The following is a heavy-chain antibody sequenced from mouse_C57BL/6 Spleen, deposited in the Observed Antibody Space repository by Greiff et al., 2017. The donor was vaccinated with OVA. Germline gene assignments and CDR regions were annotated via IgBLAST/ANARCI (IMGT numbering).Heavy chain of an antibody. J-gene: IGHJ3*01. CDR3: TLYYYGSSSFAY. Sequence: EVHLVESGAELVRPGASVKLSCTASGFNIKDDYMHWVKQRPEQGLEWIGWIDPENGDTEYASKFQGKATITADTSSNTAYLQLSSLTSEDTAVYYCTLYYYGSSSFAYWGQGTLVTVSA. V-gene: IGHV14-4*01. CDR2: IDPENGDT. D-gene: IGHD1-1*01. CDR1: GFNIKDDY.